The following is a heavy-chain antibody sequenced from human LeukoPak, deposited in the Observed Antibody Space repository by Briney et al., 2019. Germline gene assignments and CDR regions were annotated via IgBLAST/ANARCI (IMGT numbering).Heavy chain of an antibody. J-gene: IGHJ1*01. CDR1: GYIFTSYW. V-gene: IGHV5-51*01. Sequence: GESLKISCKASGYIFTSYWIGWVRQMHGKGLEWMAIIYPANSDTRYSPSFQGQVTISADKSISTAYLQWSSLKASDTAMYYCARPACSSTSCYLYFQYWGQGTLVTVSS. CDR2: IYPANSDT. CDR3: ARPACSSTSCYLYFQY. D-gene: IGHD2-2*01.